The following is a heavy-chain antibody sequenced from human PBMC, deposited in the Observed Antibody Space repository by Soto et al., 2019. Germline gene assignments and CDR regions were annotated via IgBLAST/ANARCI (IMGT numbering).Heavy chain of an antibody. CDR1: GGSISSGGYY. CDR2: IYYSGST. V-gene: IGHV4-31*03. CDR3: ARDRARYCSGGSCYRGYFDY. Sequence: SETLSLTCTVSGGSISSGGYYWSWIRQHPGKGLEWIGYIYYSGSTYYNPSLKSRVTISVDTSKNQFSLKLSSVTAADTAVYYCARDRARYCSGGSCYRGYFDYWGQGTLVTVSS. J-gene: IGHJ4*02. D-gene: IGHD2-15*01.